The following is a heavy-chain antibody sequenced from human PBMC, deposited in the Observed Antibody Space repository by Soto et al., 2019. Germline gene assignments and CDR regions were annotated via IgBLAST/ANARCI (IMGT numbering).Heavy chain of an antibody. CDR1: GFTFSSYG. D-gene: IGHD2-15*01. J-gene: IGHJ4*02. CDR2: ISYDGSNK. V-gene: IGHV3-30*18. Sequence: VQLVESGGGVVQPGRSLRLSCAASGFTFSSYGMHWVRQAPGKGLEWVAVISYDGSNKYYADSVKGRFTISRDNSKNTLYLQMNSLRAEDTAVYYCAKDGPIGYCSGGSCYPFFDYWGQGTLVTVSS. CDR3: AKDGPIGYCSGGSCYPFFDY.